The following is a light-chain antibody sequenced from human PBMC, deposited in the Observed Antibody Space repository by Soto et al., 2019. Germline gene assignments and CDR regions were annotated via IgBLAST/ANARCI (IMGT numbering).Light chain of an antibody. V-gene: IGLV2-8*01. Sequence: QSVLTRPPSASGSPGQSVAISCTGTSSDIGGYNFVSWYQQHPGKAPKLMIYDVTKRPSGVPDRFSGSKSGNTATLIVSGLQAEDEADYYCSSHGGSNNPYVFGPGTKVTVL. CDR3: SSHGGSNNPYV. J-gene: IGLJ1*01. CDR2: DVT. CDR1: SSDIGGYNF.